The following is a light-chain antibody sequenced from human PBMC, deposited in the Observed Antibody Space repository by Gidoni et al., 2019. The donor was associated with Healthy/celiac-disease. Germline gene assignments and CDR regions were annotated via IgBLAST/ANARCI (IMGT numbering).Light chain of an antibody. J-gene: IGLJ3*02. CDR2: GKN. CDR1: SLRSYY. V-gene: IGLV3-19*01. CDR3: NSRDSSGNHP. Sequence: SSELTQDPAVSVALGQTVRITCQGDSLRSYYASWYQQKPGQAPVLVIYGKNNRPAGIPYRFSGSSSGNTASFTITGAQAEDEADYYCNSRDSSGNHPFGGGTKLTVL.